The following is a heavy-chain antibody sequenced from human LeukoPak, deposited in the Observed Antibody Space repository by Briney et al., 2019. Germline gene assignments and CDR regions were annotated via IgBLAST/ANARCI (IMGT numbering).Heavy chain of an antibody. D-gene: IGHD2-15*01. V-gene: IGHV3-74*01. J-gene: IGHJ4*02. CDR3: VVGGSPGY. Sequence: GGSLRLSCAASGLAFSANKMHWVRQAPRKGLVWVSRISTDGYTTDYADFVQGRFTASRDNTKNTWSLEMNSLRAEDTAVYYCVVGGSPGYWGQGTLVTVSS. CDR2: ISTDGYTT. CDR1: GLAFSANK.